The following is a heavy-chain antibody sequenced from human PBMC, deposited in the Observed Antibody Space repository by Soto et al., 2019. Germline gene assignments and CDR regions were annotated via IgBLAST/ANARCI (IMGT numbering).Heavy chain of an antibody. CDR1: GGSISGYY. J-gene: IGHJ6*03. V-gene: IGHV4-59*01. CDR3: ARDKSMDV. CDR2: IYYSGST. Sequence: PSETLSLTCTVSGGSISGYYWSWIRQPPGKGLEWTGYIYYSGSTNYNPSLKSRVTISVDTFKNQFSLRLSSVTAADTAVYYCARDKSMDVWGKGTTVTVSS.